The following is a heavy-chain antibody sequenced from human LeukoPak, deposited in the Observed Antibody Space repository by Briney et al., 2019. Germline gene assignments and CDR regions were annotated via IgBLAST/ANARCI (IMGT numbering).Heavy chain of an antibody. V-gene: IGHV4-4*02. CDR1: GGSISSSNW. CDR2: IYHSGST. CDR3: ARDRYCTNGVCYYY. J-gene: IGHJ4*02. Sequence: SGTLSLTCAVSGGSISSSNWWSWVRQPPGKGLEWIGEIYHSGSTNYNPSLKGRVTISVDKSKNQFSLKLSSVTAADTAVYYCARDRYCTNGVCYYYWGQGTLVTVSS. D-gene: IGHD2-8*01.